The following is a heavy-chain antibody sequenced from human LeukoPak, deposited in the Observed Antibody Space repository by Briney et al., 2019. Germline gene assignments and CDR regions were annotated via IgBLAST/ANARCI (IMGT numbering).Heavy chain of an antibody. CDR2: INPNSGGT. D-gene: IGHD4-17*01. V-gene: IGHV1-2*02. J-gene: IGHJ4*02. CDR1: EYTFTGYY. Sequence: ASVKVSCKASEYTFTGYYMHWVRQAPGQGLEWMGWINPNSGGTNYAQKFQGRVTMTRDTSISTAYMELSRLRSDDTAVYYCARRAFWSTPYGDLPVYYFDYWGQGTLVTVSS. CDR3: ARRAFWSTPYGDLPVYYFDY.